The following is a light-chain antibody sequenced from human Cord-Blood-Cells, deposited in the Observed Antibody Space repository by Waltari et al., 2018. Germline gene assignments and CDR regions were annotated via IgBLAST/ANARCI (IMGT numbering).Light chain of an antibody. CDR3: SSYTSSSTNWV. V-gene: IGLV2-14*04. CDR2: DVS. J-gene: IGLJ3*02. CDR1: SSDVGGYNY. Sequence: GQSITISCTGTSSDVGGYNYVSWYQQHPGKAPKLMIYDVSNRPSGVSNRFSGSKSGNTASLTISVLQAEDEADYYCSSYTSSSTNWVFGGGTKLTVL.